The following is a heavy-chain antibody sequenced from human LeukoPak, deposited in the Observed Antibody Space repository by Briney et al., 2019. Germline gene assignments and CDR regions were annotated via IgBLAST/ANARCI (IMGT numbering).Heavy chain of an antibody. CDR1: GYTFSRDA. CDR2: ISGSGGSI. J-gene: IGHJ4*02. D-gene: IGHD1-26*01. Sequence: PGGSLRLSCAAPGYTFSRDAMSWVRQTPGKRLEWVSAISGSGGSIYYADSVKGRFTISRDNSKNTLYLQMNSLRAEDTAVYYCAASGSYYGGYYFVYWGQGTLVTVAS. V-gene: IGHV3-23*01. CDR3: AASGSYYGGYYFVY.